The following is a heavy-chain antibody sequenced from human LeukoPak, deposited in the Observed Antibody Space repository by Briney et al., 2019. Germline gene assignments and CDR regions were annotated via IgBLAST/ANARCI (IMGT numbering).Heavy chain of an antibody. J-gene: IGHJ4*02. CDR1: GGSISSGGYP. V-gene: IGHV4-30-2*01. CDR3: ARGRSRKFDY. D-gene: IGHD3-16*01. Sequence: PSETLSLTCAVSGGSISSGGYPWRWIRQPPGKGLEWIGYIYHSGSTYYNPSLKSQVTISVDRSKNQFSLKLSSVTAADTAVYYCARGRSRKFDYWGQGTLVTVSS. CDR2: IYHSGST.